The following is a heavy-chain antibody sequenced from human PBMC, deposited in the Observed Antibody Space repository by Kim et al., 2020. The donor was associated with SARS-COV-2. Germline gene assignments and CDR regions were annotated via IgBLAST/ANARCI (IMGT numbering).Heavy chain of an antibody. CDR1: GFTIDDYA. Sequence: GGSLRLSCAASGFTIDDYAMHWVRQAPGKGLEWVSGISWNSGSIGYADSVKGRFTISRDNAKNSLYLQMNSLRAEDTALYYCAKDMIIGITMVLVSVDVWGQGTTVTVSS. V-gene: IGHV3-9*01. CDR3: AKDMIIGITMVLVSVDV. J-gene: IGHJ6*02. CDR2: ISWNSGSI. D-gene: IGHD3-10*01.